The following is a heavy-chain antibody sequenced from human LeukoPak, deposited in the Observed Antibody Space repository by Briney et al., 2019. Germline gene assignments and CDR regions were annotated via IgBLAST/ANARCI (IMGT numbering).Heavy chain of an antibody. D-gene: IGHD4-17*01. CDR2: IYYSGST. V-gene: IGHV4-59*01. J-gene: IGHJ4*02. CDR3: ARDGVSFESGDYVSGFDY. Sequence: PSETLSLTCTVSGGSISSYYWIWIRQPPGKGLEWIGYIYYSGSTNYNPSLKSRVTISVDTSKNQFSLKLSSVTAADTAVYYCARDGVSFESGDYVSGFDYWGQGTLVTVSS. CDR1: GGSISSYY.